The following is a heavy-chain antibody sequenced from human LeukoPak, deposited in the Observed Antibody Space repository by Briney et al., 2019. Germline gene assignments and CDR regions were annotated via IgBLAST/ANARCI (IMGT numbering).Heavy chain of an antibody. CDR1: GGSFGGYY. CDR3: ARGVLRYFDWSPRYNWFDP. CDR2: INHSGST. J-gene: IGHJ5*02. Sequence: PSETLSLTCAVYGGSFGGYYWSWIRQPPGKGLEWIGEINHSGSTNYNPSLKSRVTISVDTSKNQFSLKLSSVTAADTAVYYCARGVLRYFDWSPRYNWFDPWGQGTLVTVSS. V-gene: IGHV4-34*01. D-gene: IGHD3-9*01.